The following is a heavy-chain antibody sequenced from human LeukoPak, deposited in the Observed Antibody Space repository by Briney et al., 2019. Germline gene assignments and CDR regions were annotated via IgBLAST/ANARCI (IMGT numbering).Heavy chain of an antibody. CDR3: AHSPRIVATILSDYYYYGMDV. Sequence: SETLSLTCTVYGGSISSSSYYWGWIRQPPGKGLEWIGSIYYSGSTYYNPSLKSRVTISVDTSKNQFSLKLSSVTAADTAVYYCAHSPRIVATILSDYYYYGMDVWGQGTTVTVSS. CDR1: GGSISSSSYY. CDR2: IYYSGST. D-gene: IGHD5-12*01. J-gene: IGHJ6*02. V-gene: IGHV4-39*01.